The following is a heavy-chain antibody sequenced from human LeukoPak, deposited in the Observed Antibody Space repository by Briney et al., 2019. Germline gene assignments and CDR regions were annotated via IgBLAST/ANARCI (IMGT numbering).Heavy chain of an antibody. CDR1: GFTFSSSV. Sequence: GGSLRLSCAASGFTFSSSVMSWVRQAPGKGPEWASTIDGSGTRTFYALSFNGRFIISRDNSKNTLYLQMNSLRAEDTAVYYCAKAPTHDFWSGYRYYFDYWGQGTLVTVSS. CDR3: AKAPTHDFWSGYRYYFDY. J-gene: IGHJ4*02. CDR2: IDGSGTRT. V-gene: IGHV3-23*01. D-gene: IGHD3-3*01.